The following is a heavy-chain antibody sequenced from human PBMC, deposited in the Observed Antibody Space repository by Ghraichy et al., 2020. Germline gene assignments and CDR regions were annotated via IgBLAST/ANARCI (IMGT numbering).Heavy chain of an antibody. Sequence: SVKVSCKASGFTFTSSAVQWVRQARGQRLEWIGWIVVGSGNTNYAQKFQERVTITRDMSTSTAYMELSSLRSEDTTVYYCAALDTYYDILTGYYPTYYFDYWGQGTLVTVSS. CDR1: GFTFTSSA. CDR2: IVVGSGNT. J-gene: IGHJ4*02. D-gene: IGHD3-9*01. CDR3: AALDTYYDILTGYYPTYYFDY. V-gene: IGHV1-58*01.